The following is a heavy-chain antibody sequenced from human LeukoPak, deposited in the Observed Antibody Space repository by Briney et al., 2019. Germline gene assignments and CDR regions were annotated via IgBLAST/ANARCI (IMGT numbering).Heavy chain of an antibody. D-gene: IGHD3-22*01. V-gene: IGHV3-33*01. CDR3: ARDDDTSSHYSLFEY. J-gene: IGHJ4*02. Sequence: GGSLRLSCAASGFSLIKYGMHWVRQAPGKGVGWVAVFWAHGRSQYYADSVKGRFTISRDAATNTLCLQMNSLRAEDTAIYYCARDDDTSSHYSLFEYWGLGTRVTVSS. CDR2: FWAHGRSQ. CDR1: GFSLIKYG.